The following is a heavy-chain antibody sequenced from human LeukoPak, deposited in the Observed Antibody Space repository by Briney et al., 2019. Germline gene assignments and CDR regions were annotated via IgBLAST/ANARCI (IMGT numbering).Heavy chain of an antibody. CDR1: GYSISSGYY. V-gene: IGHV4-38-2*02. D-gene: IGHD2-15*01. CDR2: IYHSGST. J-gene: IGHJ4*02. CDR3: ARENSGGRFDY. Sequence: PSETLSLTCTVSGYSISSGYYWGWIRQPPGKGLEWIGSIYHSGSTYYKPSLKSRVTISVDTSKNQFSLKLSSVTAADTAVYYCARENSGGRFDYWGQGTLVTVSS.